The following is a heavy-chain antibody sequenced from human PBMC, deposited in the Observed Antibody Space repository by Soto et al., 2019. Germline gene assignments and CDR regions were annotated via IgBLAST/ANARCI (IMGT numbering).Heavy chain of an antibody. V-gene: IGHV5-51*01. CDR2: IYPGDSDT. CDR3: ARSAGNAGRFSEC. CDR1: GYTFTSYW. Sequence: RGQSLKISCKGSGYTFTSYWISWVRQMPGEGLEWMGAIYPGDSDTRYSPSFQGQVTISADKSISTAYMQWSSLQASDSAIYYCARSAGNAGRFSECWGQGTVVTVSS. D-gene: IGHD2-15*01. J-gene: IGHJ1*01.